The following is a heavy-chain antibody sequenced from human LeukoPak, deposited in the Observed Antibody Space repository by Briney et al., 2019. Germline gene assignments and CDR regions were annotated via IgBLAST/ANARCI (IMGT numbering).Heavy chain of an antibody. D-gene: IGHD3-10*01. V-gene: IGHV3-7*01. CDR2: IKPDGSKT. J-gene: IGHJ4*02. CDR1: GFTFSSHW. Sequence: GGSLRLSCAASGFTFSSHWMSWVRQAPGKGLEWVANIKPDGSKTHYVDSVKGRFTISRDNAENSLYLQMNSLRAEDTAVYYCARDYYASGSLDSWGQGTLVTVSS. CDR3: ARDYYASGSLDS.